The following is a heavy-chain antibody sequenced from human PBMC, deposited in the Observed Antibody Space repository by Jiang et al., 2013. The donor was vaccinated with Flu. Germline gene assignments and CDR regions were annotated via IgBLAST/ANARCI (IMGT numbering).Heavy chain of an antibody. V-gene: IGHV6-1*01. D-gene: IGHD6-19*01. CDR1: GDRVSSTSAA. Sequence: SGDRVSSTSAALGLDQAVPSRGLEWLGRTYYRSKWFHDYAISVKSRITISPDTSQNQVSLQLNSVTPEDTAVYYCTRDQDGWLDYWGQGTLVTVSS. CDR3: TRDQDGWLDY. CDR2: TYYRSKWFH. J-gene: IGHJ4*02.